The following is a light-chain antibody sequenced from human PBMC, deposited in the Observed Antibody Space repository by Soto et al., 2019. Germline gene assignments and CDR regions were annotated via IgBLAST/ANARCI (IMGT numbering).Light chain of an antibody. Sequence: DVQMTQSPSTLAASVGDRVTITCRASQNIGDWLAWFQQKPGRAPKLLIYKASNLESGVPSTFSGSAYGTEFTLTISRLQPADFPTYYCQQYYDYSWTFGQGTKVDIK. CDR1: QNIGDW. CDR3: QQYYDYSWT. J-gene: IGKJ1*01. V-gene: IGKV1-5*03. CDR2: KAS.